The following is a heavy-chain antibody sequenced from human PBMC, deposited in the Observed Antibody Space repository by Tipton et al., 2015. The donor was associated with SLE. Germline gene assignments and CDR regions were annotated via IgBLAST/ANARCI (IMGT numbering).Heavy chain of an antibody. J-gene: IGHJ3*02. D-gene: IGHD1-26*01. CDR2: IYYSGGT. CDR1: GGSISSYY. Sequence: TLSLTCTVSGGSISSYYWSWIRQPPGKGLEWIGYIYYSGGTNYNPSLKSRVTISVDTSKNQFSLKLSSVTAADTAVYYCARDRPYSGSPDDAFDIWGQGTMVTVSS. V-gene: IGHV4-59*01. CDR3: ARDRPYSGSPDDAFDI.